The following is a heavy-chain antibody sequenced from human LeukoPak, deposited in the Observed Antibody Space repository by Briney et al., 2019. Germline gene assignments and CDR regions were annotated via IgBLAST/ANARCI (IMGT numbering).Heavy chain of an antibody. J-gene: IGHJ6*03. V-gene: IGHV3-48*01. Sequence: GGSLRLSCAASGFTFSSYSMNWVRQAPGKGLEWVSYISSSSSTIYYADSVKGRFTISRDNSKNTLYLQMNSLRAEDTAVYYCAKDSTAMVKGSIYYYYMDVWGKGTTVTISS. CDR2: ISSSSSTI. CDR1: GFTFSSYS. D-gene: IGHD5-18*01. CDR3: AKDSTAMVKGSIYYYYMDV.